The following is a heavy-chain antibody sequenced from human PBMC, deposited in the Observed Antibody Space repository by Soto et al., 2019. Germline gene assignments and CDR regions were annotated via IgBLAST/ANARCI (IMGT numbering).Heavy chain of an antibody. V-gene: IGHV3-30-3*01. CDR3: ARDHSSGYYPNYYYGMDV. CDR1: GFTFSSYA. Sequence: QVQLVESGGGVVQPGRSLRLSCAASGFTFSSYAMHWVRQAPGKGLEWVAVISYDGSNKYYADSVKGRFTISRDNSKNTLYLQMNSLRAEDTAVYYCARDHSSGYYPNYYYGMDVWGQGTTVTVSS. D-gene: IGHD3-22*01. CDR2: ISYDGSNK. J-gene: IGHJ6*02.